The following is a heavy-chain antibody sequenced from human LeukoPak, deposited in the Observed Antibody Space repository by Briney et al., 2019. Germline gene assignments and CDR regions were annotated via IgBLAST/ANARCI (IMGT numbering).Heavy chain of an antibody. D-gene: IGHD2-15*01. Sequence: GGSLRLSCAASGFTFSNYPMGWVRRAPGKGLEWVSTISASASNTYYADSVEGRFTISRDNSKNTLYLQMNSLRDEDTAVYYCAKVARGYCSGGSCYSYYYMDVWGKGTTVTVSS. V-gene: IGHV3-23*01. CDR3: AKVARGYCSGGSCYSYYYMDV. CDR1: GFTFSNYP. J-gene: IGHJ6*03. CDR2: ISASASNT.